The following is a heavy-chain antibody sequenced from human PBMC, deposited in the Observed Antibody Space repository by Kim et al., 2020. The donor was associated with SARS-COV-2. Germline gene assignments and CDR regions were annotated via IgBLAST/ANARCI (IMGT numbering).Heavy chain of an antibody. J-gene: IGHJ5*02. D-gene: IGHD6-13*01. CDR3: ARVRGGGYSSSWYSLGNWFDP. V-gene: IGHV1-18*04. CDR2: ISAYNGNT. CDR1: GYTFTSYG. Sequence: ASVKVSCKASGYTFTSYGISWVRQAPGQGLEWMGWISAYNGNTNYAQKLQGRVTMTTDTSTSTAYMELRSLRSDDTAVYYCARVRGGGYSSSWYSLGNWFDPWGQGTLVTVSS.